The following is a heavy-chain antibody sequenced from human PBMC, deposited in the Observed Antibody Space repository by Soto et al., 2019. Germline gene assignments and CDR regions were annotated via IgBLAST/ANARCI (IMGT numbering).Heavy chain of an antibody. D-gene: IGHD3-3*01. CDR1: GFTFSSYW. V-gene: IGHV3-74*01. CDR2: INSDGSST. J-gene: IGHJ5*02. Sequence: GGSLRLSCAASGFTFSSYWMHWVRQAPGKGLVWVSRINSDGSSTSYADSVKGRFTISRDNAKNTLYLQMNSLRAEDTAVDYCARDQGSGEGITIFGVVIRRKSPRNNWFDPWGQGTLVTVSS. CDR3: ARDQGSGEGITIFGVVIRRKSPRNNWFDP.